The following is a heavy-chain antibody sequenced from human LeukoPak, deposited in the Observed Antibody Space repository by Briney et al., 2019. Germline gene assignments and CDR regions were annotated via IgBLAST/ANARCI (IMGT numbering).Heavy chain of an antibody. V-gene: IGHV1-3*01. CDR3: ARVPSGSPRRPSDY. Sequence: ASVKVSCKASGYTFTSYAMHWVRQAPGQRLEWMGWINAGNSNTKYSQKFQGRVTITRDTSASTAYMELSSLRSEDTAVYYCARVPSGSPRRPSDYWGQGTLVTVSS. J-gene: IGHJ4*02. D-gene: IGHD3-10*01. CDR1: GYTFTSYA. CDR2: INAGNSNT.